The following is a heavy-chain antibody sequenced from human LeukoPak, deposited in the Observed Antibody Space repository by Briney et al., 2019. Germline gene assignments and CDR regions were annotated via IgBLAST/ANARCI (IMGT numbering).Heavy chain of an antibody. CDR2: IWYDGTNK. CDR3: ARDRGQLASMDV. V-gene: IGHV3-33*01. J-gene: IGHJ6*02. D-gene: IGHD6-19*01. CDR1: GFTFSNYG. Sequence: GGSLRLSCAASGFTFSNYGMHWVRQAPGKGLEWVAIIWYDGTNKNYADSMKGRFTISRDNSKNTLYLQMNSLRAEDTAVYYCARDRGQLASMDVWGQGTTVTVSS.